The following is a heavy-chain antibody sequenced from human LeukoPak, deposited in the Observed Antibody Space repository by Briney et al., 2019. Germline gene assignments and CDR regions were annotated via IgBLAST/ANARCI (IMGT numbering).Heavy chain of an antibody. CDR1: GGSISSGSYY. J-gene: IGHJ4*02. Sequence: PSETLSLTCTVSGGSISSGSYYWSWIRQPAGKGLEWIGRIYTSGSTNYNPSLKSRVTISVDTSKNQFSLKLSSVTAADTAVYYCAREKEYSSSSPLDYWGQGTLVTVSS. D-gene: IGHD6-6*01. V-gene: IGHV4-61*02. CDR3: AREKEYSSSSPLDY. CDR2: IYTSGST.